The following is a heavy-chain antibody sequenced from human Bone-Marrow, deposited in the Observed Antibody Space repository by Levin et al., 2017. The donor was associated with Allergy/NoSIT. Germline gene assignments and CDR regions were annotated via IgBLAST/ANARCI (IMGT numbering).Heavy chain of an antibody. CDR2: IYYSGST. CDR3: ARPRTPFTIFGVVIDDAFDI. D-gene: IGHD3-3*01. V-gene: IGHV4-39*01. CDR1: GGSISSSSYY. Sequence: SETLSLTCTVSGGSISSSSYYWGWIRQPPGKGLEWIGSIYYSGSTYYNPSLKSRVTISVDTSKNQFSLKLSSVTAADTAVYYCARPRTPFTIFGVVIDDAFDIWGQGTMVTVSS. J-gene: IGHJ3*02.